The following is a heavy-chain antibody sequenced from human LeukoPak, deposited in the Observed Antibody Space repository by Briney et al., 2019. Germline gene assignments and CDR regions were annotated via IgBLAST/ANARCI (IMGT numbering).Heavy chain of an antibody. Sequence: QTGGSLRLSCTASGFTFSSYGMHWVRQAPGKGLEWVAVLSYDGSNKYYADSVKGRFTISRDNSKNTLYLQMNSLRAEDTAVYYCAKELVLPHFDYWGQGTLVTVSS. V-gene: IGHV3-30*18. CDR1: GFTFSSYG. D-gene: IGHD6-6*01. CDR3: AKELVLPHFDY. CDR2: LSYDGSNK. J-gene: IGHJ4*02.